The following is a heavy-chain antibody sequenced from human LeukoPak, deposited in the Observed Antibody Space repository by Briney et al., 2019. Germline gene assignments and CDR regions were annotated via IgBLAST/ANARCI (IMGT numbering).Heavy chain of an antibody. CDR3: ARAEGYYYDSSGYYLHHFDN. D-gene: IGHD3-22*01. Sequence: ASVKVSCKASGYTFTSYGISWVRQAPGQGLEWMGWISAYNGNTNYAQKLQGRVTMTTDTSTSTAYMELRSLRSDDTAVYYCARAEGYYYDSSGYYLHHFDNWGQGTLVTVSS. V-gene: IGHV1-18*01. J-gene: IGHJ4*02. CDR1: GYTFTSYG. CDR2: ISAYNGNT.